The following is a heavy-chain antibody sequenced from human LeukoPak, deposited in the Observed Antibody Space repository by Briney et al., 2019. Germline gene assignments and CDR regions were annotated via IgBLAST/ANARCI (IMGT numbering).Heavy chain of an antibody. CDR3: AKASSPFYYDSSGYYETYFDY. Sequence: PGRSLRLSCAASGFTFSSYGMHWVRQAPGKGLEWVAVISYDGSNKYYADSVKGRLTISRDNSKNTLYLQMNSLRAEDTAVYYCAKASSPFYYDSSGYYETYFDYWGQGTLVTVSS. CDR1: GFTFSSYG. J-gene: IGHJ4*02. CDR2: ISYDGSNK. V-gene: IGHV3-30*18. D-gene: IGHD3-22*01.